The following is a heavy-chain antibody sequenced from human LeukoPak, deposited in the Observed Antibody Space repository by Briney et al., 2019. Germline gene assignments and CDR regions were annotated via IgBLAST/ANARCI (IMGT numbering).Heavy chain of an antibody. CDR3: AKLLLD. J-gene: IGHJ4*02. V-gene: IGHV3-23*01. Sequence: PGGSLRLSCAASGFTLSSSAMSWVRQAPGKGLEWVSVMTEGGATYYADSVRGRFTISRDNSKNMLYLQMNSLRAEDKAVYYCAKLLLDWGQGALVTVSS. CDR1: GFTLSSSA. CDR2: MTEGGAT. D-gene: IGHD3-22*01.